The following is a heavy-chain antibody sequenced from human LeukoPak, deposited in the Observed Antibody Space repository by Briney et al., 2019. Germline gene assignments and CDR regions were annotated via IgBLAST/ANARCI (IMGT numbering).Heavy chain of an antibody. J-gene: IGHJ4*02. CDR2: IIPIFGTA. Sequence: GASVQVSCKASGGTFSSYAISWVRQAPGQGLEWMGGIIPIFGTANYAQKFQGRVTITADESTSTAYMELSSLRSEDTAVYYCARDGTEYDFWSGYLVTWGQGTLVTVSS. D-gene: IGHD3-3*01. CDR3: ARDGTEYDFWSGYLVT. CDR1: GGTFSSYA. V-gene: IGHV1-69*01.